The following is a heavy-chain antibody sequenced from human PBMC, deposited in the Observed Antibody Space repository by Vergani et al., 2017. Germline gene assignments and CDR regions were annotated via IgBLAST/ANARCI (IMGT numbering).Heavy chain of an antibody. CDR1: GFTFSSYG. J-gene: IGHJ6*02. CDR3: AKDQGAYYDLWSGRYYYDGMDV. Sequence: QVQLVESGGGVVQPGRSLRLSCAASGFTFSSYGMHWVRQAPGKGLEWVAVISYDGSNKYYADSVKGRFTISRDNSKNTLYLQMNSLRAEDTAVYYCAKDQGAYYDLWSGRYYYDGMDVWGQGTTVTVSS. CDR2: ISYDGSNK. V-gene: IGHV3-30*18. D-gene: IGHD3-3*01.